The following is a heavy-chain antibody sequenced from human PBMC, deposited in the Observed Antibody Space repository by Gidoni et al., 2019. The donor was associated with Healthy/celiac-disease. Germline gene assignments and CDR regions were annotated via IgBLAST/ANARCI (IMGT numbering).Heavy chain of an antibody. D-gene: IGHD3-10*01. CDR3: ARGSLWFRYYYYMDV. CDR2: INHSGST. V-gene: IGHV4-34*01. Sequence: QVQLQQWGAGLLKPSETLSLTCAVYGGSFSGYYWSWIRQPPGKGLEWIGEINHSGSTNYNPSLKSRVTISVDTSKNQFSLKLSSVTAADTAVYYCARGSLWFRYYYYMDVWGKGTTVTVSS. CDR1: GGSFSGYY. J-gene: IGHJ6*03.